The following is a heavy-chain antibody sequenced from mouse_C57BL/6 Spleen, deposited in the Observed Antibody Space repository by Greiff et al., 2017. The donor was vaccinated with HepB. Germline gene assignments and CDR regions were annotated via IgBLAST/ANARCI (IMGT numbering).Heavy chain of an antibody. Sequence: VQLQQSGPGLVAPSQSLSITCTVSGFSLTSYAISWVRQPPGKGLEWLGVIWTGGGTNYNSALKSRLSISKDNSKSQVFLKRNSLQTDDTARYYCARTSYYGNSFYAMDYWGQGTSVTVSS. CDR2: IWTGGGT. D-gene: IGHD2-10*01. J-gene: IGHJ4*01. CDR1: GFSLTSYA. V-gene: IGHV2-9-1*01. CDR3: ARTSYYGNSFYAMDY.